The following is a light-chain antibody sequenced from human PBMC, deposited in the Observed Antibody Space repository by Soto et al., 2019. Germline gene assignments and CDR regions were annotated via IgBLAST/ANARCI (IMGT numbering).Light chain of an antibody. CDR3: CSYIGHNSWV. Sequence: QSALTQPASVSGSPGQSITVSCTGTSSDVGTYNLVSWYQQHPGKGPKLIVYEVNKRPSGVSDRFSGSKSGNSASLTISGLQAEDEADYYCCSYIGHNSWVFGGGTKLTV. CDR1: SSDVGTYNL. CDR2: EVN. V-gene: IGLV2-23*02. J-gene: IGLJ3*02.